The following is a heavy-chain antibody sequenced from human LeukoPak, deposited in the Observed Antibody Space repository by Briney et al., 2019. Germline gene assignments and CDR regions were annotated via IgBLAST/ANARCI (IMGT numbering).Heavy chain of an antibody. Sequence: GESLKISCKGSGYSFTSYWIGWVRQMPGKGLEWMGIIYPGDSDTRYSPSFQGQVTISADKSISTAYLQWSSLKASDTAMYYCARQRGRELLSPYNWFDPWVQGTLVTVSS. CDR3: ARQRGRELLSPYNWFDP. D-gene: IGHD1-26*01. CDR1: GYSFTSYW. J-gene: IGHJ5*02. CDR2: IYPGDSDT. V-gene: IGHV5-51*01.